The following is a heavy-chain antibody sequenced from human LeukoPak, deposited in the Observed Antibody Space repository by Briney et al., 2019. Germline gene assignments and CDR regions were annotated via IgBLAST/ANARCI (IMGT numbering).Heavy chain of an antibody. CDR1: GGSISSYY. V-gene: IGHV4-4*07. J-gene: IGHJ4*02. CDR2: IYTSGST. Sequence: PSETLSLTCTVSGGSISSYYWSWIRQPAGKGLDWIGRIYTSGSTNYNPSLKSRVTMSVDTSKNQFSLKLSSVTAADTAVYYCARVEWLGFFDYWGQGTLVTVSS. D-gene: IGHD6-19*01. CDR3: ARVEWLGFFDY.